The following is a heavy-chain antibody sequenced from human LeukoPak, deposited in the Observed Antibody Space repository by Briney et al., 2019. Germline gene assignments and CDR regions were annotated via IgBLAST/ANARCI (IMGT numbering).Heavy chain of an antibody. V-gene: IGHV3-21*01. J-gene: IGHJ4*02. Sequence: GRSLRLSCAASGFTFNTYDMNWVRHAPGKGLEWVSTIRSSSSNMYYADSVKGRFTISRDNAKNSLYLQMNSPRAEDTAVYYCARGSTVTTNPLFDYWGQGTLVTVSS. D-gene: IGHD4-17*01. CDR2: IRSSSSNM. CDR1: GFTFNTYD. CDR3: ARGSTVTTNPLFDY.